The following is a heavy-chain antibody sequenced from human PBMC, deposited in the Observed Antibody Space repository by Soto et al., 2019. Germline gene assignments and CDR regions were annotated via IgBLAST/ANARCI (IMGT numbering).Heavy chain of an antibody. D-gene: IGHD6-6*01. J-gene: IGHJ4*02. Sequence: NPSETLSLTCTVSGGSMSNYYWSWIRQSAGKGLEWIGRIYTSGNTNYNPSLKSRVTMSVDTSKNQFSLKMSSVTAADTAVYFCARDRVGSSSFDFWGQGTLVTVSS. V-gene: IGHV4-4*07. CDR3: ARDRVGSSSFDF. CDR1: GGSMSNYY. CDR2: IYTSGNT.